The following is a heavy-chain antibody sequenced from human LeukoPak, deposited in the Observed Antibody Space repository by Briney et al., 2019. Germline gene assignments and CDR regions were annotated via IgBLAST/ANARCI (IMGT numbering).Heavy chain of an antibody. J-gene: IGHJ4*02. Sequence: ASVKVSCKASGYTFTGYYMHWVRQAPGQGLEWMGRINPNSGGTNYVQKFQGRVTMTRDTSINTAYMELSRLRSDDTAVCYCARDPRIAVAGKYFDYWGQGTLVTVSS. D-gene: IGHD6-19*01. CDR3: ARDPRIAVAGKYFDY. CDR2: INPNSGGT. V-gene: IGHV1-2*06. CDR1: GYTFTGYY.